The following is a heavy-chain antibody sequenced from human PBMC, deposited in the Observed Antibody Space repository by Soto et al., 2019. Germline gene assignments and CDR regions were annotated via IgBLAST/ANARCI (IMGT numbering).Heavy chain of an antibody. V-gene: IGHV3-9*01. J-gene: IGHJ4*02. CDR1: GLNFGNYA. CDR2: INWNSDKV. CDR3: AKDKGGTPYYIDS. D-gene: IGHD6-25*01. Sequence: VLLVESGGGLVQPGRSLKLSCAAFGLNFGNYAMHWVRQAPGKGLEWVAAINWNSDKVAYAGSVLGRFTIFRDSAKNSLHLQMNDLTTEDTALYYCAKDKGGTPYYIDSWGQGILVTVSS.